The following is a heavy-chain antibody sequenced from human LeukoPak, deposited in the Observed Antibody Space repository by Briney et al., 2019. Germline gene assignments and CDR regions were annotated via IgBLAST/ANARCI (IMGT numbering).Heavy chain of an antibody. J-gene: IGHJ4*02. D-gene: IGHD5-12*01. CDR1: GYTFTGYY. Sequence: ASVKVSCKASGYTFTGYYMHWVRQAPGQGLEWMGWINPNSGGTNYAQKFQGRVAMTRDTSISTAYMELSRLRSDDTAVYYCAREMVGYSTEPRLTPSVGFDYWGQGTLVTVSS. CDR2: INPNSGGT. V-gene: IGHV1-2*02. CDR3: AREMVGYSTEPRLTPSVGFDY.